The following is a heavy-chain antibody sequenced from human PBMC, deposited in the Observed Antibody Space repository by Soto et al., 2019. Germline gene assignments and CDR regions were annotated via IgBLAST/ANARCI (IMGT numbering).Heavy chain of an antibody. Sequence: SETLSLTCTVSGGSISSSSYYWGWIRQPPGKGLEWIGSIYYSGSTYYNPSLKSRVTISVDTSKNQFSLKLSSVTAADTAVYYCARHRNDFWSGHYGASGYYYYYMDVWGKGTTVTVSS. J-gene: IGHJ6*03. D-gene: IGHD3-3*01. CDR2: IYYSGST. V-gene: IGHV4-39*01. CDR3: ARHRNDFWSGHYGASGYYYYYMDV. CDR1: GGSISSSSYY.